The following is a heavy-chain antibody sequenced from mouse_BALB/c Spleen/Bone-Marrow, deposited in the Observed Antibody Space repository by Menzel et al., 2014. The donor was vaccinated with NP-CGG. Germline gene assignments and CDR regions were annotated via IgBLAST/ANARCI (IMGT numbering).Heavy chain of an antibody. Sequence: QVQLQQSGAELVKPGASVKLSCKASGYTFTNYYMYWVKQRPGQGLEWIGEINPRNGGTNFNEKFKRKATLTVDKSSSTAYMKLNSLTSEDSAVYYCTGFWDEAYWGQGTLVTVSA. CDR2: INPRNGGT. CDR1: GYTFTNYY. D-gene: IGHD4-1*01. CDR3: TGFWDEAY. V-gene: IGHV1S16*01. J-gene: IGHJ3*01.